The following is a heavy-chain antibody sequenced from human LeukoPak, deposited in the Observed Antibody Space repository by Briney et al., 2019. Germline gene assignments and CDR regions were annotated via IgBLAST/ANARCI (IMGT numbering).Heavy chain of an antibody. CDR1: GYTFTGYY. CDR3: ARPKGIAAAGENAFDI. J-gene: IGHJ3*02. D-gene: IGHD6-13*01. Sequence: APVKVSCKASGYTFTGYYMHWVRQAPGQGLEWMGWINPNSGGTNYAQKFQGRVTMTRDTSISTAYMELSRLRSDDTAVYYCARPKGIAAAGENAFDIWGQGTMVTVSS. CDR2: INPNSGGT. V-gene: IGHV1-2*02.